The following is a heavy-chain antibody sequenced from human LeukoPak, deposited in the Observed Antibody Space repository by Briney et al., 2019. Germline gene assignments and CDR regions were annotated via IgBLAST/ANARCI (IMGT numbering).Heavy chain of an antibody. CDR2: INPNSGVT. Sequence: ASVKVSCKASGYTFTGYYMNWVRQAPGQGLEWMGWINPNSGVTNYAQKFQGRVTMARDTSISTAYMELSRLKSDDTAVYYCARGTEYGYFGSYYANFPYWGQGTLSPSPQ. D-gene: IGHD1-26*01. CDR1: GYTFTGYY. J-gene: IGHJ4*02. V-gene: IGHV1-2*02. CDR3: ARGTEYGYFGSYYANFPY.